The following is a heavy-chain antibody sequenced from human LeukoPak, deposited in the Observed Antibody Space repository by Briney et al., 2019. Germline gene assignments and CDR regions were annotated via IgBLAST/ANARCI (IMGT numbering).Heavy chain of an antibody. V-gene: IGHV4-39*07. CDR3: ARENNYFDY. CDR2: IYYSGST. Sequence: SETLSLTCTVSGGSISSSTYSWGWIRQPPGKGLEWIGSIYYSGSTNYNPSLKSRVTISVDTSKNQFSLKLNSVTAADTAVYYCARENNYFDYWGQGTLVTVSS. CDR1: GGSISSSTYS. J-gene: IGHJ4*02.